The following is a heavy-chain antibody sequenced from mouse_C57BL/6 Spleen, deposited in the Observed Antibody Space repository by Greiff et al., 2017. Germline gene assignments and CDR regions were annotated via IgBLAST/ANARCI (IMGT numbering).Heavy chain of an antibody. CDR1: GFTFSSYA. J-gene: IGHJ2*01. D-gene: IGHD2-5*01. V-gene: IGHV5-9-1*02. CDR2: ISSGGDYI. CDR3: TRVYSNYTHYFDY. Sequence: DVHLVESGEGLVKPGGSLKLSCAASGFTFSSYAMSWVRQTPEKRLEWVAYISSGGDYIYYADTVKGRFTISRDNARNTLYLQMSSLKSEDTAMYYCTRVYSNYTHYFDYWGQGTTLTVSS.